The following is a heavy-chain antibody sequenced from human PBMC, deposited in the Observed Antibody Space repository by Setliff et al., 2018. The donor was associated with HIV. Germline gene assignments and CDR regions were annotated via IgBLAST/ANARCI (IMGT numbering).Heavy chain of an antibody. V-gene: IGHV3-15*01. J-gene: IGHJ4*02. Sequence: GESLRLSCAASGFTFSNAWMSWVRQAPGEGPEWIGRIKSKKDGGTTDYNAPVRGRFIISRDDSTNTLSLQMNSLKTEDTAVYYCVTDLGYFDDNGYPHWGQGTLVTVSS. D-gene: IGHD3-9*01. CDR3: VTDLGYFDDNGYPH. CDR1: GFTFSNAW. CDR2: IKSKKDGGTT.